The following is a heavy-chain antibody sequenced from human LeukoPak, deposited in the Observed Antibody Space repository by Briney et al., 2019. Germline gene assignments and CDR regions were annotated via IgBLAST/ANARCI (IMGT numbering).Heavy chain of an antibody. CDR3: TRRYGANSWWFDP. CDR2: IRSKANNYAT. D-gene: IGHD4-23*01. J-gene: IGHJ5*02. V-gene: IGHV3-73*01. CDR1: GLIFSGSA. Sequence: GGSLELSCAASGLIFSGSAMHWVRQASGKGLEWVGRIRSKANNYATAYAASVKGRFTISRDDSKNTAYLQMNSLKTEDTAVYYCTRRYGANSWWFDPWGQGTLVTVSS.